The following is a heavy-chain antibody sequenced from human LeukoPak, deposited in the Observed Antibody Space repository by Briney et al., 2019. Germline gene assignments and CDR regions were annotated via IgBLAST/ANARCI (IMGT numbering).Heavy chain of an antibody. D-gene: IGHD1-26*01. CDR3: ARSVGDVDI. Sequence: SQTLSLTCAISGDSVTSTSAAWNWIMQSPSRGLEWLGRTYYRSKWYNDYARSLKSRIIINPDTSKNQFSLQLNSVTPEDTAVYYCARSVGDVDIWGQGTMVTVSS. CDR1: GDSVTSTSAA. J-gene: IGHJ3*02. V-gene: IGHV6-1*01. CDR2: TYYRSKWYN.